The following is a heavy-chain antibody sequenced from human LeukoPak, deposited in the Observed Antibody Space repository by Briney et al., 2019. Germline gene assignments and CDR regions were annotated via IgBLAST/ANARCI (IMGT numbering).Heavy chain of an antibody. D-gene: IGHD3-16*01. J-gene: IGHJ3*02. CDR1: GFTFSNFG. Sequence: GRPLRLSCAASGFTFSNFGMHWVRQAPGKGLEWVAVISYDGSNKYYADSVKGRFTISRDNSKNTLYLQMNSLRAEDTAVYYCARERGDQGAFDIWGQGTMVTVSS. V-gene: IGHV3-30*03. CDR3: ARERGDQGAFDI. CDR2: ISYDGSNK.